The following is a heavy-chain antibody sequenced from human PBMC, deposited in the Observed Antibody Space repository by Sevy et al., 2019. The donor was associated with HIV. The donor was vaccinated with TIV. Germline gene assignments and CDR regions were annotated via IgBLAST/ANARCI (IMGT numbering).Heavy chain of an antibody. Sequence: SETLSLTCTVSGSSITSLHWNWIRQPPGKGLEWIANIYYNGHINYNPSLKSRVTLSLDTSKNQFSLRLSSVTAADTAMYYCAGENAWGRGYSWGQGTLVTVSS. CDR3: AGENAWGRGYS. J-gene: IGHJ4*02. CDR2: IYYNGHI. V-gene: IGHV4-59*08. CDR1: GSSITSLH. D-gene: IGHD1-26*01.